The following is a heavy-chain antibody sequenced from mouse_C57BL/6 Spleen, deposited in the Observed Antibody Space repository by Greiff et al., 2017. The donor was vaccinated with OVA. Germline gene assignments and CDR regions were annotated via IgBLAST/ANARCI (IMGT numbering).Heavy chain of an antibody. CDR1: GFTFSSYA. Sequence: EVTVVESGGGLVKPGGSLKLSCAASGFTFSSYAMSWVRQTTEKRLEWVATISDGGSYTYYPDNVKGRFTISRDNAKNNLYLQMSHLKSEDTAMYYCARVRPWYFDVWGTGTTVTVSS. J-gene: IGHJ1*03. CDR3: ARVRPWYFDV. CDR2: ISDGGSYT. V-gene: IGHV5-4*03.